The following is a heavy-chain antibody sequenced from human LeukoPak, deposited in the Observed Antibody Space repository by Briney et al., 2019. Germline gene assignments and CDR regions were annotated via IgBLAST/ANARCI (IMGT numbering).Heavy chain of an antibody. V-gene: IGHV3-43D*04. CDR2: ISWDGGST. J-gene: IGHJ4*02. D-gene: IGHD3-22*01. CDR1: GFTFDDYA. Sequence: QTGGSLRLSCAASGFTFDDYAMRWVRHAPGKGLEWVSLISWDGGSTYYADSVKGRFTISRDNSKNSLYLQMNSLRAEDTALYSCAKVRSYDNNGYYDYWGQGTLVTVSS. CDR3: AKVRSYDNNGYYDY.